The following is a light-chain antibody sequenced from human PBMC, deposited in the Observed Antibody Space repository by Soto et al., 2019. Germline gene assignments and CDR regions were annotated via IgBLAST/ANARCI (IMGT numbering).Light chain of an antibody. J-gene: IGKJ1*01. CDR2: AAS. V-gene: IGKV1-39*01. Sequence: DIQMTQSPSSLSASVGDRVTITCRASQSISSYLNWYQQKPGKAPKLLIYAASSLQSGVPSRFSGSGSGTDFTLSISSLQPDDFATYYCQQSYSTVWTFGQGTKVEFK. CDR1: QSISSY. CDR3: QQSYSTVWT.